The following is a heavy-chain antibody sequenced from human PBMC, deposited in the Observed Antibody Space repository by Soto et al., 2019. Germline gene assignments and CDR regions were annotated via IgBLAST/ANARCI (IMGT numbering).Heavy chain of an antibody. CDR2: INPSGGST. Sequence: QVQLVQSGAEVKKPGASVKVSCKASGYTFTSYYMHWVRQAPGQGLEWMGIINPSGGSTSYAQKFQGRVTTTRDTSTSTVYMELSSLRSEDTAVYYCAGDRGTAGRYERGGFDYWGQGTLVTVSS. D-gene: IGHD3-16*01. CDR3: AGDRGTAGRYERGGFDY. CDR1: GYTFTSYY. J-gene: IGHJ4*02. V-gene: IGHV1-46*01.